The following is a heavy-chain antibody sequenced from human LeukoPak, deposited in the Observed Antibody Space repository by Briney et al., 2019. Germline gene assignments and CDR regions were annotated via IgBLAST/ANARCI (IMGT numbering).Heavy chain of an antibody. Sequence: ASVKVSCKSSGYTFTSYYMYWVRQAPGQGLEWMGIINPSGGSTSYAQKFQGRVTMTRDTSISTVYMELSRLRSDDTAVYYCARDSCSSTSCLSIDDYWGQGTLVTVSS. CDR1: GYTFTSYY. CDR2: INPSGGST. J-gene: IGHJ4*02. CDR3: ARDSCSSTSCLSIDDY. D-gene: IGHD2-2*01. V-gene: IGHV1-46*01.